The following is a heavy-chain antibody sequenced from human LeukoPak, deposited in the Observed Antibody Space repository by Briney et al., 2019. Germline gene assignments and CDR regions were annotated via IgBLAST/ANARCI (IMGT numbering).Heavy chain of an antibody. V-gene: IGHV4-59*08. Sequence: PSETLSLTRTVSGGSICSYYCSWIRQPPGKGLEWIGYIYYSGSTNYNPSLKSRVTISVDTSKNQFSLKLSSVTAADTAVYYCARHVHGGNNILDYWGQGTLVTVSS. D-gene: IGHD4-23*01. J-gene: IGHJ4*02. CDR1: GGSICSYY. CDR2: IYYSGST. CDR3: ARHVHGGNNILDY.